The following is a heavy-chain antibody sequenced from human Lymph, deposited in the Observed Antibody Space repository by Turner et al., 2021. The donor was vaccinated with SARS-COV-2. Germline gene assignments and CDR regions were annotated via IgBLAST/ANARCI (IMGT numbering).Heavy chain of an antibody. J-gene: IGHJ6*02. CDR3: ARDRGGYGAYYYGMDV. CDR1: GFTFSSYS. Sequence: EVQLVESGGGLVQPGGSLRLSCAASGFTFSSYSMNWVRQAPGKGLEWVSYISISSSTIYYADSVKGRFTISRDNAKNSLYLKMNSLRDEDTAVYYCARDRGGYGAYYYGMDVWGQGTTVTVSS. V-gene: IGHV3-48*02. CDR2: ISISSSTI. D-gene: IGHD2-15*01.